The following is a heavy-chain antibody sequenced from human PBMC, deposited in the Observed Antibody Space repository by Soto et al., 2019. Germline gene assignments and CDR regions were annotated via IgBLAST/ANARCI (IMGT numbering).Heavy chain of an antibody. CDR1: GGSISSGGSS. CDR2: IYHSGST. D-gene: IGHD3-16*02. CDR3: ARGAVVNFDS. J-gene: IGHJ4*02. Sequence: QLQLQESGSGLVKPSQTLSLTCAVSGGSISSGGSSWTWIRQPPGKGLEWIGYIYHSGSTYYNPSRKCRVTITVDRSKNQFSLKLTSVTAADTAVYYCARGAVVNFDSWGQGTLVTVSS. V-gene: IGHV4-30-2*01.